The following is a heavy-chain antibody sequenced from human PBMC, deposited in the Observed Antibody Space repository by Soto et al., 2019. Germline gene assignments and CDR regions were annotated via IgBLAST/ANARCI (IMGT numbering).Heavy chain of an antibody. Sequence: PSETLSLTCTVSGGSISSSSYYWGWIRQPPGKGLEWIGSIYYSGSTNYNPSLKSRVTISVDTSKNQFSLKLSSVTAADTAVYYCARGLGIWFGEKPPWYFDYWGQGTLVTVSS. CDR3: ARGLGIWFGEKPPWYFDY. CDR2: IYYSGST. D-gene: IGHD3-10*01. J-gene: IGHJ4*02. V-gene: IGHV4-39*07. CDR1: GGSISSSSYY.